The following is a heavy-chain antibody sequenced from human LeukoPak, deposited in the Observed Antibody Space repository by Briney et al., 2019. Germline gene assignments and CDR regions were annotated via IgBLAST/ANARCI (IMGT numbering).Heavy chain of an antibody. V-gene: IGHV1-2*02. CDR3: ARDRQFTYGYPHYDF. Sequence: ASVKVSCKASGYTFTGYYMHWVRQAPGQGLEWMGWINPNSGGTNYAQKFQGRVTMTRDTSISTAYMEVSRLRSDDTAMYYCARDRQFTYGYPHYDFWGQGTLVTVSS. CDR2: INPNSGGT. J-gene: IGHJ4*02. CDR1: GYTFTGYY. D-gene: IGHD5-18*01.